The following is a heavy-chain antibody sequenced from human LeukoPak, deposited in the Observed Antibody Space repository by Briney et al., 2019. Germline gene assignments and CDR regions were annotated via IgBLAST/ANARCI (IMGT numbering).Heavy chain of an antibody. CDR2: ISPNSGVT. Sequence: ASVKVSCKASTYTFTAYYIHWVRRSPGQGLEWIGWISPNSGVTNYAQKFQGRVTMTRDTSISTAYMELSSLISDDTAVYYCARDRYCSSASCSRPFFDYWGQGTLVTVSS. J-gene: IGHJ4*02. V-gene: IGHV1-2*02. CDR3: ARDRYCSSASCSRPFFDY. CDR1: TYTFTAYY. D-gene: IGHD2-2*01.